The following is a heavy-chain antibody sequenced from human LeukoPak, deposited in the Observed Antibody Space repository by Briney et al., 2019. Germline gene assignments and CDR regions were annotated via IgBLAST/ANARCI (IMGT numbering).Heavy chain of an antibody. D-gene: IGHD3-10*01. J-gene: IGHJ6*03. CDR2: IFTSGST. CDR3: ARTTMVRGTYYMDV. CDR1: GGSISSYY. V-gene: IGHV4-4*07. Sequence: SETLSLTCTVSGGSISSYYWSWIRQPAGKGLEWIGHIFTSGSTNYNPSLKSRVTISVDTSKNQFSLKLSSVTAADTAVYYCARTTMVRGTYYMDVWGKGTTVTISS.